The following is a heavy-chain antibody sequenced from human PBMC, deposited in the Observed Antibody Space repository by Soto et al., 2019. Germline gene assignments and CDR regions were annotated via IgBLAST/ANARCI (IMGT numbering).Heavy chain of an antibody. D-gene: IGHD3-3*01. CDR1: GYTFTSYG. Sequence: GASVKVSCKASGYTFTSYGISWVLQAPGQGLEWMGWISAYNGNTNYAQKLQGRVTMTTDTSTSTAYMELRSLRSDDTAVYYCARAPPNSIYDFWSGDYYYYYGMDVWGQGTTVTVSS. V-gene: IGHV1-18*01. J-gene: IGHJ6*02. CDR2: ISAYNGNT. CDR3: ARAPPNSIYDFWSGDYYYYYGMDV.